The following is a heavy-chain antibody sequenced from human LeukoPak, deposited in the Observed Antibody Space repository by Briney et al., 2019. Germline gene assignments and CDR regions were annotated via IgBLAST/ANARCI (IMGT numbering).Heavy chain of an antibody. V-gene: IGHV4-4*07. D-gene: IGHD3-3*01. Sequence: SETLSLTCTVSGGSISSYYWSWIRQPAGKGLERIGRIYTSGSTNYNPSLKSRVTMSVDTSKNQFSLKLSSVTAADTAVYYCARDAQYYDFWSGYRRGYYFDYWGQGTLVTVSS. CDR3: ARDAQYYDFWSGYRRGYYFDY. CDR2: IYTSGST. CDR1: GGSISSYY. J-gene: IGHJ4*02.